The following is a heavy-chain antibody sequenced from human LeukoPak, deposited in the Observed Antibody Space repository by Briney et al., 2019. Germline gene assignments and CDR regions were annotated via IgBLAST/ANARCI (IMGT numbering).Heavy chain of an antibody. CDR2: ISGSGTST. D-gene: IGHD3-3*01. V-gene: IGHV3-23*01. CDR1: GFTFSRFA. Sequence: PGGSLRLSCAASGFTFSRFAMSWVRQAPGKGLEWVSSISGSGTSTYYADAVKGRFTISRDNSKSTLYLQMNSPRANDTAIYYCAKSGEVDIKIFVWGQGTLVTVSS. J-gene: IGHJ4*02. CDR3: AKSGEVDIKIFV.